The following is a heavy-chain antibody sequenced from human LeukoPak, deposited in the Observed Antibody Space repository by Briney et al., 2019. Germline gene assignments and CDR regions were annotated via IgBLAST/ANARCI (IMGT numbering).Heavy chain of an antibody. D-gene: IGHD4-17*01. CDR3: ARGVTTNLAYYYHMDV. CDR1: GYTFTSYD. CDR2: MNPNSGNT. Sequence: ASVKVSCKASGYTFTSYDINWVRQATGQGLEWMGWMNPNSGNTGYAQKFQGRVTITRNTSISTAYMELSSLRSEDTAVYYRARGVTTNLAYYYHMDVWGKGTTVTVSS. V-gene: IGHV1-8*03. J-gene: IGHJ6*03.